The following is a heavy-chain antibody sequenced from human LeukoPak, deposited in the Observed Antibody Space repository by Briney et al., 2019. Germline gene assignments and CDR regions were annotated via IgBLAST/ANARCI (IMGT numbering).Heavy chain of an antibody. D-gene: IGHD5-12*01. CDR3: ARDPLYSGYDEEGGFDY. CDR1: GFTFSSYS. Sequence: GGSLRLSCEASGFTFSSYSINWVRQAPGKGLEWVSYISSSSSTIYYADSVKGRFTISRDNAKNSLYLQMNSLRDEDTAVYYCARDPLYSGYDEEGGFDYWGQGTLVTVSP. J-gene: IGHJ4*02. V-gene: IGHV3-48*02. CDR2: ISSSSSTI.